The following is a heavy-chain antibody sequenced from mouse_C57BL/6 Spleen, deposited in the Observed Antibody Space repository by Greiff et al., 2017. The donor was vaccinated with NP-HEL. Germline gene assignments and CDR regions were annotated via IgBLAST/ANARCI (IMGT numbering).Heavy chain of an antibody. CDR3: ARVGPFYDDYDHYAMDY. CDR1: GYTFTSYG. V-gene: IGHV1-81*01. J-gene: IGHJ4*01. D-gene: IGHD2-4*01. Sequence: QVQLQQSGAELARPGASVKLSCKASGYTFTSYGISWVKQRTGQGLEWIGEIYPRSGSTYYNEKFKGKATLTADKSSSTAYMELRSLTSEDSAVYFCARVGPFYDDYDHYAMDYWGQGTSVTVSS. CDR2: IYPRSGST.